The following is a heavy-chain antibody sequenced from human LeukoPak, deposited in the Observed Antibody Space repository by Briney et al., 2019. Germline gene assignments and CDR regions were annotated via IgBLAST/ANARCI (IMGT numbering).Heavy chain of an antibody. CDR3: AKQESGDVFDY. D-gene: IGHD2-21*01. CDR2: ISGSGGNT. V-gene: IGHV3-23*01. J-gene: IGHJ4*02. CDR1: GFTFSSYA. Sequence: GGSLRLSCAASGFTFSSYAMSWVRQAPGKGLEWVSAISGSGGNTYYADSVKGRFTISRDNSKNTLYLQVNSLRAEDAAVYYCAKQESGDVFDYWGQGTLVTVSS.